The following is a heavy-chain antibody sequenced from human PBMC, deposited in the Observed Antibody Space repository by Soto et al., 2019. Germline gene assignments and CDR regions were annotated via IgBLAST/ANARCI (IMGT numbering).Heavy chain of an antibody. Sequence: PSETLSLTCAVSGGSISSSNWWSWVRQPPGKGLEWIGEIYHSGSTNYNPSLKSRVTISVDKSKNQFSLKLSSVTAAVTAVYYCARDGSGQNGAFDIWGQGTMVTVSS. J-gene: IGHJ3*02. D-gene: IGHD3-10*01. CDR1: GGSISSSNW. CDR3: ARDGSGQNGAFDI. CDR2: IYHSGST. V-gene: IGHV4-4*02.